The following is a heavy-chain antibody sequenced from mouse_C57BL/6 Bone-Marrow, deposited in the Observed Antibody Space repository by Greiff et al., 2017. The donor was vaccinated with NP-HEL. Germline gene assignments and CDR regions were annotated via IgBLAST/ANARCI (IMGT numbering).Heavy chain of an antibody. D-gene: IGHD1-1*01. Sequence: QVQLQQPGAELVKPGASVKMSCKASGYTFTSYWITWVKPRPGQGLEWIGDIYPGSGSTNYNEKFKSKATLTVDTSSSTAYMQLSSLTSEDSAVYYCARDDYYGSSFFDYWGQGTTLTVSS. J-gene: IGHJ2*01. CDR3: ARDDYYGSSFFDY. CDR1: GYTFTSYW. CDR2: IYPGSGST. V-gene: IGHV1-55*01.